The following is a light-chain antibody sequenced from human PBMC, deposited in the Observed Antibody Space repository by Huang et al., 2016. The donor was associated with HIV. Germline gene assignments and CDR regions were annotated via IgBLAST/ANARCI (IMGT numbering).Light chain of an antibody. J-gene: IGKJ3*01. Sequence: DIQMTQSPSSLSASVGDRVTIHCRASENINSYLNWYQQKPGKAPKVLIYAASSLQSWVPSRFSGSGSGTHCTLTINSLQPEYFGTYYCQQSYTAPLTFGPGTKVDI. V-gene: IGKV1-39*01. CDR1: ENINSY. CDR3: QQSYTAPLT. CDR2: AAS.